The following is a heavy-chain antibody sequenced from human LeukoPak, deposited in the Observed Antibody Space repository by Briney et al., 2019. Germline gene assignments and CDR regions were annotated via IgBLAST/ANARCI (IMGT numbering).Heavy chain of an antibody. Sequence: SETLSLTCTVSGGSISSYYWTWIRQPPGKGLEWIGYTYTSGSTNYSPSLKSRVTISLDTSKNQFSLKLSSVTAADTAVYYCTRSPRDYMDVWGRGTTVTVSS. V-gene: IGHV4-4*09. J-gene: IGHJ6*03. CDR1: GGSISSYY. CDR3: TRSPRDYMDV. CDR2: TYTSGST.